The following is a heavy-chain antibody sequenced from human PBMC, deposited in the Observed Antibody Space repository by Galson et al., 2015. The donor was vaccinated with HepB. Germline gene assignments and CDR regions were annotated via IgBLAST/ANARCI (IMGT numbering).Heavy chain of an antibody. J-gene: IGHJ5*02. CDR3: VKDRATLVRGIGIDWFDP. Sequence: SLRLSCAASGFTFSRNATHWVRQAPAKGLAYVSGISSNGGSTYYADSVKGRFTISRDTSKNTLYLQMSSLRTEDTAVYYCVKDRATLVRGIGIDWFDPWGQGTLVTVSS. CDR1: GFTFSRNA. V-gene: IGHV3-64D*06. CDR2: ISSNGGST. D-gene: IGHD3-10*01.